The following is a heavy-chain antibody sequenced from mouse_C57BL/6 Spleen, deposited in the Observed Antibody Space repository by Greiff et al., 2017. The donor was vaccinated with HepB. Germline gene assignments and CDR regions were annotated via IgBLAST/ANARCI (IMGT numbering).Heavy chain of an antibody. J-gene: IGHJ2*01. V-gene: IGHV1-80*01. CDR2: IYPGDGDT. CDR1: GYAFSSYW. D-gene: IGHD2-1*01. Sequence: VQLVESGAELVKPGASVKISCKASGYAFSSYWMNWVKQRPGKGLEWIGQIYPGDGDTNYNGKFKGKATLTADKSSSTAYMQLSSLTSEDSAVYFCARSGGNYSFDYWGQGTTLTVSS. CDR3: ARSGGNYSFDY.